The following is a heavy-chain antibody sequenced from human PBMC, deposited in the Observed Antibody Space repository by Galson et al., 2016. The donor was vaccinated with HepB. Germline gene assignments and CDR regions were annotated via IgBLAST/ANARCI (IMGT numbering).Heavy chain of an antibody. Sequence: SLRLSCAASGFTFSNYGMSWVRQAPGKGLEWVSAVSGSGDNTYYADSVKGRFTISRDNPKNTVYLQMNSLRAEDTAVYYCAREAIAAAGTHDAFDIWGQGTMVTVCS. CDR2: VSGSGDNT. V-gene: IGHV3-23*01. J-gene: IGHJ3*02. D-gene: IGHD6-13*01. CDR3: AREAIAAAGTHDAFDI. CDR1: GFTFSNYG.